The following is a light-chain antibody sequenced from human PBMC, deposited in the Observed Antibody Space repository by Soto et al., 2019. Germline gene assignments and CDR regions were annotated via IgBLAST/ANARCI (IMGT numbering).Light chain of an antibody. Sequence: EIVLTQSPVTLSLSPGERATLSCRASQSVSNSYLAWYQQKPGPAPRLLIYGASSRATDIPDRFSGSGSGTDFTLTISRLEPVDSAVYYCQQYGSSPTTFGHGTKVDIK. V-gene: IGKV3-20*01. CDR1: QSVSNSY. CDR2: GAS. J-gene: IGKJ1*01. CDR3: QQYGSSPTT.